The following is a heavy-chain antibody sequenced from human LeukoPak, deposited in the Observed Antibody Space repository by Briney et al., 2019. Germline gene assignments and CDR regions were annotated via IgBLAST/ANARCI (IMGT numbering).Heavy chain of an antibody. CDR1: GFTFSSYA. Sequence: GGSLRLSCVASGFTFSSYAMSWVRQAPGKGLEWVSFISGSGGSTYYTDSVKGRFTISRDNSKNTLYLQMNSLRAEDTAVYYCARNQDFGYSSGSPLDYWGQGTLVTVSS. V-gene: IGHV3-23*01. CDR3: ARNQDFGYSSGSPLDY. J-gene: IGHJ4*02. D-gene: IGHD6-19*01. CDR2: ISGSGGST.